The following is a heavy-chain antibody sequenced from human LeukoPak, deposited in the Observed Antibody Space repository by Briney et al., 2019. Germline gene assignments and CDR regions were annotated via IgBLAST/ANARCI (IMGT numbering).Heavy chain of an antibody. CDR1: GFTFGFTFRSFW. CDR3: AKDISVGIVAEPVAMVSPLDV. Sequence: GGSLRLSCTASGFTFGFTFRSFWMSWVRQAPGKGLEWVANIKPDGSETYYVDSVKGRFTISRDNAKNSLYLQMNSLRAEDTALYYCAKDISVGIVAEPVAMVSPLDVWGQGTMVTVSS. CDR2: IKPDGSET. J-gene: IGHJ3*01. D-gene: IGHD2-2*01. V-gene: IGHV3-7*03.